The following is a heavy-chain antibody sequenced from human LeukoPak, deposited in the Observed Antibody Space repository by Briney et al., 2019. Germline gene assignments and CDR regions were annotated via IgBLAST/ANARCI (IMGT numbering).Heavy chain of an antibody. D-gene: IGHD2-2*01. CDR1: GGSISSSSYY. Sequence: SETLSLTCTVSGGSISSSSYYWGWIRQSPGKGLEGIGSIYYSGSTYYNPSLKSRVTISVDTSKNQFSLKLSSVTAADTAVYYCARLVVPAATSTQRFLSHVPFYYYYMDVWGKGTTVTVSS. J-gene: IGHJ6*03. CDR3: ARLVVPAATSTQRFLSHVPFYYYYMDV. V-gene: IGHV4-39*01. CDR2: IYYSGST.